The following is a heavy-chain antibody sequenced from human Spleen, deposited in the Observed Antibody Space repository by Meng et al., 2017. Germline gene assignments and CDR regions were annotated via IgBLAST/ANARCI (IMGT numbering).Heavy chain of an antibody. CDR2: IKRNSDGGTI. D-gene: IGHD6-13*01. V-gene: IGHV3-15*01. CDR1: GFSFSSYA. CDR3: ATGAAAADY. Sequence: GESLKISCAASGFSFSSYAMSWVRRAPGKGLEWVGRIKRNSDGGTIDYAAPVKGRFTISRDDSKNTLYLQMDSLITEDTAVYFCATGAAAADYWGQGTLVTVSS. J-gene: IGHJ4*02.